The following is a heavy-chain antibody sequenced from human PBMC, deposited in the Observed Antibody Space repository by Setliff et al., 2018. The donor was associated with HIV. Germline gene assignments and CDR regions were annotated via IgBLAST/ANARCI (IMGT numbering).Heavy chain of an antibody. CDR3: ASHAKTVGNGLLDH. Sequence: ASVKVSCKSSGYDFDFYYVHWVRQAPGQGFEWMGVINPTAGSTTYAQRFGGRVTMTRDTSTRTVDMELSSLRSEDTAVYYCASHAKTVGNGLLDHWGQGTLVTVSS. V-gene: IGHV1-46*02. CDR2: INPTAGST. J-gene: IGHJ4*02. CDR1: GYDFDFYY. D-gene: IGHD1-26*01.